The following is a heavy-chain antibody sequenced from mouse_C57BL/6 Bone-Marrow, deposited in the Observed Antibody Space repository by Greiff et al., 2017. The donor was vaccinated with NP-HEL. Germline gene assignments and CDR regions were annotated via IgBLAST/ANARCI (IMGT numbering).Heavy chain of an antibody. J-gene: IGHJ2*01. CDR3: TSYYYGSPFDY. CDR2: IDPENGDT. D-gene: IGHD1-1*01. CDR1: GFNIKDDY. Sequence: EVQLQQSGAELVRPGASVKLSCTASGFNIKDDYMHWVKQRPEQGLEWIRWIDPENGDTEYASKFQGKATITADTSSNTAYLQLSSLTSEDTAVYYCTSYYYGSPFDYWGQGTTLTVSS. V-gene: IGHV14-4*01.